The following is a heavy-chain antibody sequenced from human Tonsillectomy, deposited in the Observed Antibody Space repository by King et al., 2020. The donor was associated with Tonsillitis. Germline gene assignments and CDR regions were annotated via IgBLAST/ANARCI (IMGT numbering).Heavy chain of an antibody. Sequence: QLQESGPGLVKPSETLSLTCTVSGGSISSSSYYWGWIRQSPGKGLEWIASIYYIERTYYNPSLNSRGTISVNTSKNQFSLKLSSVTAADTAVFYCARGRIRDFDYWGQGTLVTVSS. V-gene: IGHV4-39*01. D-gene: IGHD2/OR15-2a*01. CDR3: ARGRIRDFDY. CDR2: IYYIERT. J-gene: IGHJ4*02. CDR1: GGSISSSSYY.